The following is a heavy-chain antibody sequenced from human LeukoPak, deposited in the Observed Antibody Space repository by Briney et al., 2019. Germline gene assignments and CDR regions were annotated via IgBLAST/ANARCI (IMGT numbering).Heavy chain of an antibody. CDR3: ARQYDFWSGFGYYYYMDV. Sequence: HGGSLRLSCAASGFTFSSYWMSWVRQAPGKGLEWVANIKQDGSEKYYVDSVKGRFTISRDNAKNSLYLQMNSLRAEDTAVYYCARQYDFWSGFGYYYYMDVWGKGTTVTVSS. V-gene: IGHV3-7*01. CDR2: IKQDGSEK. J-gene: IGHJ6*03. D-gene: IGHD3-3*01. CDR1: GFTFSSYW.